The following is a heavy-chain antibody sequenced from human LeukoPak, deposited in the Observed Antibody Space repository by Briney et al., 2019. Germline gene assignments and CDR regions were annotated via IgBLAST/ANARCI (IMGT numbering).Heavy chain of an antibody. CDR1: GGSISSSSYY. J-gene: IGHJ5*02. CDR3: ARGGYIYGSRGNWFDP. CDR2: IYYSGST. V-gene: IGHV4-39*07. D-gene: IGHD5-18*01. Sequence: SETLSLTCTVSGGSISSSSYYWGWIRQPPGKGLEWIGSIYYSGSTNYNPSLKSRVTISADTSKNQFSLKLSSVTAADTAVYYCARGGYIYGSRGNWFDPWGQGTLVTVSS.